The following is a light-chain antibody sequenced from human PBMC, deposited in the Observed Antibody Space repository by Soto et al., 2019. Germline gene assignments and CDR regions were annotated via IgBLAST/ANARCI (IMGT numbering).Light chain of an antibody. Sequence: QSVLTQPPSASGSLGQSVTISCTGTSSDVGGYKYVSWYQQHPGKAPKLMIFEVNKRPSGVPDRFSGSKSGNTASLTVSGLQAEDEADYYCSSYAGINNLGVFGTGTKLTVL. CDR2: EVN. J-gene: IGLJ1*01. V-gene: IGLV2-8*01. CDR3: SSYAGINNLGV. CDR1: SSDVGGYKY.